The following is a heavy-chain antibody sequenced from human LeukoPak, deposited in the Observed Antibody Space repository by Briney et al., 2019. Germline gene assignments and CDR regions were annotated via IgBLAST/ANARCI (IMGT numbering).Heavy chain of an antibody. V-gene: IGHV4-59*01. CDR3: ASSSWYAYYFDY. J-gene: IGHJ4*02. Sequence: SETLSLTCTVSGGSIGSYHWSWIRQPPGKGLEWIGYIYYSGSTNYNPSLKSRVTISVDTSKNQFSLKLSSVTAADTAVYYCASSSWYAYYFDYWGQGTLVTVSS. D-gene: IGHD6-13*01. CDR1: GGSIGSYH. CDR2: IYYSGST.